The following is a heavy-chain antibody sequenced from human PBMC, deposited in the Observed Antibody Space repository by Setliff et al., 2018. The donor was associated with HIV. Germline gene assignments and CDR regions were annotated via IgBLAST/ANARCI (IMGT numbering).Heavy chain of an antibody. CDR3: VRRVGGRGYYFDY. V-gene: IGHV5-51*01. CDR2: IYPDDSET. CDR1: GFNFRTSW. Sequence: GESLKISCQGSGFNFRTSWIGWVRQMPGKGLEWMGIIYPDDSETRYSPSFQGQVTMSADKSITPAYLQWTSLKASDTAMYYCVRRVGGRGYYFDYWGQGTPVTVSS. J-gene: IGHJ4*02. D-gene: IGHD3-10*01.